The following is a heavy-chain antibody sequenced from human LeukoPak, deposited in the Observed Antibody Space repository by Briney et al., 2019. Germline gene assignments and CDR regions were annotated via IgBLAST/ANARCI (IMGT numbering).Heavy chain of an antibody. V-gene: IGHV4-34*01. J-gene: IGHJ4*02. D-gene: IGHD6-19*01. CDR2: INHSGST. CDR3: ARLHLVSSGWYPMADS. CDR1: GGSFSGYY. Sequence: SETLSLTCAVYGGSFSGYYWSWIRQPPGKGLEWIGEINHSGSTNYTPSLKSRVTISVDTSKNQFSLKLSSVTAADTTVYYCARLHLVSSGWYPMADSWGQGTLVTVSS.